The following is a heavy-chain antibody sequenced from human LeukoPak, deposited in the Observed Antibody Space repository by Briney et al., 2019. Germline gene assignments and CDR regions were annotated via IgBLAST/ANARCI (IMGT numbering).Heavy chain of an antibody. V-gene: IGHV4-59*08. D-gene: IGHD2-2*01. CDR2: IYYSGGT. CDR1: GGSVSGYF. Sequence: PSETLSLTCTVSGGSVSGYFWSWIRQPPGKGLEWIGYIYYSGGTDYNPSLKSRVAISVDTSKNQFSLQLSSVTAADTAVYYCAMCVVVPAAVYYYYMDVWGKGTTVTVSS. CDR3: AMCVVVPAAVYYYYMDV. J-gene: IGHJ6*03.